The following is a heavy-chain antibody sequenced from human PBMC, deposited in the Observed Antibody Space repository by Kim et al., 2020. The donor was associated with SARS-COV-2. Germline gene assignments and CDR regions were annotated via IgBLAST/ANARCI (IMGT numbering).Heavy chain of an antibody. CDR1: GYTFTSYS. CDR3: ARDGRSVDYYFDF. J-gene: IGHJ4*02. Sequence: ASVKVSCKASGYTFTSYSIHWVRQAPGQRLEWMGWINVVNGNTKYSQKFQGRVTITRDTYASTIYMELSSLRSEDTAVYYCARDGRSVDYYFDFWGQGTLVTVSS. CDR2: INVVNGNT. V-gene: IGHV1-3*01.